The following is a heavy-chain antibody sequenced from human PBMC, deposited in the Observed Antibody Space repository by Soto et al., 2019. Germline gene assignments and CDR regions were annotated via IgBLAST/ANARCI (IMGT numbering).Heavy chain of an antibody. D-gene: IGHD6-13*01. J-gene: IGHJ4*02. Sequence: GGSLTLSCAASGFTFSSYAMHWVRQAPGKGLEWVAVISYDGSNKYYADSVKGRFTISRDNSKNTLYLQMNSLRAEDTAVYYCASRIAAAGFSDYWGQGTLVTVSS. CDR3: ASRIAAAGFSDY. CDR1: GFTFSSYA. CDR2: ISYDGSNK. V-gene: IGHV3-30-3*01.